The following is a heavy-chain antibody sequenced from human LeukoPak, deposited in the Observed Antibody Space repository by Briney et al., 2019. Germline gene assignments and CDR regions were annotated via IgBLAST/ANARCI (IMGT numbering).Heavy chain of an antibody. CDR3: TRGIGTYYYDSSGYSVDY. D-gene: IGHD3-22*01. Sequence: PGGSLRLSCTASEFTFGDYAMSWFRQAPGKGLEWVGFIRSKAYGGTTEYAASVKGRFTISRDDSKSIAYLQMNSLKTEDTAVYYCTRGIGTYYYDSSGYSVDYWGQGTLVTVPS. J-gene: IGHJ4*02. CDR2: IRSKAYGGTT. V-gene: IGHV3-49*03. CDR1: EFTFGDYA.